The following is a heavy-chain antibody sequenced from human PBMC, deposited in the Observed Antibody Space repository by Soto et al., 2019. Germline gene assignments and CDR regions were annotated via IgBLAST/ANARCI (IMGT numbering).Heavy chain of an antibody. CDR3: ARDPLDWLAPPDY. D-gene: IGHD3-9*01. CDR1: GYTFTSYD. CDR2: MNPNSGNT. Sequence: ASVKVSCKASGYTFTSYDINWVRQATGQGLEWMGWMNPNSGNTGYAQKFQGRVTMTRNTSISTAYMELSSLRSEDTAVYYCARDPLDWLAPPDYWGQGTLVTVSS. J-gene: IGHJ4*02. V-gene: IGHV1-8*01.